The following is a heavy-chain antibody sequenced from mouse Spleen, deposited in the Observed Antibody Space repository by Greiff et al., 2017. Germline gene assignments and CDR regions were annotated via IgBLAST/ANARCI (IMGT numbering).Heavy chain of an antibody. D-gene: IGHD1-1*01. Sequence: QVQLKQSGPGLVQPSQSLSITCTVSGFSLTSYGVHWVRQSPGKGLEWLGVIWSGGSTDYNAAFISRLSISKDNSKSQVFFKMNSLQADDTAIYYCARNLLLRHAMDYWGQGTSVTVSS. CDR2: IWSGGST. CDR1: GFSLTSYG. CDR3: ARNLLLRHAMDY. V-gene: IGHV2-2*01. J-gene: IGHJ4*01.